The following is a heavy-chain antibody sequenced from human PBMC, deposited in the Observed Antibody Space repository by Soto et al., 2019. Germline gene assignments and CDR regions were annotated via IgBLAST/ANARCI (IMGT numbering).Heavy chain of an antibody. CDR1: GFTFDDYA. V-gene: IGHV3-9*01. D-gene: IGHD3-10*01. CDR2: INWNSGSI. CDR3: VKDQPAVWFGEGNFDS. J-gene: IGHJ4*02. Sequence: EVQLEESGGDVVQPGRSLRLSCAASGFTFDDYAMHWVRKVPGKGLEWVSGINWNSGSIGYADSVKGRFIISRDNAKNSFSLKMTSLRAEDTAFYYCVKDQPAVWFGEGNFDSGGKGILVTFSS.